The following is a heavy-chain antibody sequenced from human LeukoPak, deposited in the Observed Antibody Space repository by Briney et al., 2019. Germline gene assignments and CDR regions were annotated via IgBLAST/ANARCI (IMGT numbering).Heavy chain of an antibody. CDR3: ASLVAVVSGWYYFDY. CDR2: IIPIFGTA. CDR1: GGTFSSYA. Sequence: SVKVSCKASGGTFSSYAISWVRQAPGQGLEWVGGIIPIFGTANYAQKFQGRVTITADESTSTAYMELSSLRSEDTAVYYCASLVAVVSGWYYFDYWGRRTLVTVSS. D-gene: IGHD6-19*01. J-gene: IGHJ4*02. V-gene: IGHV1-69*13.